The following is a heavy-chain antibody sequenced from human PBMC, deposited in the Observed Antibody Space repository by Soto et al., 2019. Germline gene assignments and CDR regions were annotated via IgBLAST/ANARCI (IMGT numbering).Heavy chain of an antibody. CDR1: GLIFSDYH. D-gene: IGHD6-19*01. CDR3: AMLGGWSGGSSGMDV. Sequence: EVQLVESGGGLVQPGGSLRLSCAASGLIFSDYHMDWVRQAPGKGLEWVGRIRRKANSYTTEYAASVKGRFTISRDASKNSLYLPMNSLKSEDTAVYYCAMLGGWSGGSSGMDVWGQGTTVTVSS. J-gene: IGHJ6*02. V-gene: IGHV3-72*01. CDR2: IRRKANSYTT.